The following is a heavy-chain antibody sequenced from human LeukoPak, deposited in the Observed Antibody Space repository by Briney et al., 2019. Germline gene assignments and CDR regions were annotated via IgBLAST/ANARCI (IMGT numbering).Heavy chain of an antibody. J-gene: IGHJ3*02. CDR1: GFTFDDYG. CDR3: ARTVSSAGWSDDAFDI. Sequence: PGGSLRLXCAASGFTFDDYGMSWARQAPGKGLEWVSGINWDGGSTGYADSVKGRFTISRDNAKNFLYLQMNSLRAEDTALYYCARTVSSAGWSDDAFDIWGQGTMVTVSS. V-gene: IGHV3-20*04. D-gene: IGHD6-19*01. CDR2: INWDGGST.